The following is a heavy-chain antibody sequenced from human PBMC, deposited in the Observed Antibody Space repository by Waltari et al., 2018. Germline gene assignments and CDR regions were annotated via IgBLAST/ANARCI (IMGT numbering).Heavy chain of an antibody. CDR3: ARDGLRGQYCSGGSCYSQFDY. Sequence: EVQLVESGGGLVKPGGSLRLSCAASGFIFSAYSMNWVRQAPGKGVGWVSSIRGSSSHIYYADSVKGRFTISRDNAKNSLYLQMNSLRAEDTAGYYCARDGLRGQYCSGGSCYSQFDYWGQGTLVTVSS. D-gene: IGHD2-15*01. J-gene: IGHJ4*02. V-gene: IGHV3-21*02. CDR1: GFIFSAYS. CDR2: IRGSSSHI.